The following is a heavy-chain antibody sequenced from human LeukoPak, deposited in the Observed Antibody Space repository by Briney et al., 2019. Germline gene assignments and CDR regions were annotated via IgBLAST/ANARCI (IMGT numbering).Heavy chain of an antibody. CDR3: ATSAHIEVGTAPPPDY. D-gene: IGHD2-21*02. V-gene: IGHV3-33*01. CDR1: GFTFNRFG. J-gene: IGHJ4*02. Sequence: GRSLRLSCATSGFTFNRFGMHWVRQAPGKGREWVAVTWYDGSNKDYADSVKGRFTISRDNSKNTLYLQMSGLRAEDTAVYYCATSAHIEVGTAPPPDYWGQGTLVTVTS. CDR2: TWYDGSNK.